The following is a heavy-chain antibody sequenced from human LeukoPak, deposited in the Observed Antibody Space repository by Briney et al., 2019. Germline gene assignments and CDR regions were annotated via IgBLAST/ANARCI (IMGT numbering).Heavy chain of an antibody. CDR1: GYTLTELS. V-gene: IGHV1-24*01. J-gene: IGHJ4*02. CDR2: FDPEHGET. Sequence: GASVKVSCKVSGYTLTELSIHWVRQAPGKGLEWMGGFDPEHGETIYAQKFQGRVTMTEDTSTETAYMELSSLRSEDTAVYYCATDGFQPLDYWGQGTQVTVSS. D-gene: IGHD2-2*03. CDR3: ATDGFQPLDY.